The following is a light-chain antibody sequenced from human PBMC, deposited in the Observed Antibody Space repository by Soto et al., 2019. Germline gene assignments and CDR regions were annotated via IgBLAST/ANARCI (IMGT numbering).Light chain of an antibody. CDR1: SSNIGNNY. V-gene: IGLV1-51*02. J-gene: IGLJ1*01. CDR2: ENN. Sequence: QSVLTQPPSVSAAPGQTVTISCSGSSSNIGNNYVSWYQQLPGTAPKLLIYENNKRPSGIPDRFSGSKSGTSATLGITGLQNGDEADYYCGTWDSSLSAVFGTGTKVTVL. CDR3: GTWDSSLSAV.